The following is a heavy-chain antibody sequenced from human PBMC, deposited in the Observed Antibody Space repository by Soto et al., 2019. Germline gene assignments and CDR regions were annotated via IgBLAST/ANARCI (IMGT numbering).Heavy chain of an antibody. J-gene: IGHJ4*02. CDR1: GGSISSCY. Sequence: LSLTCTVSGGSISSCYWSWIRQPPGKGLEWVSLLYSGGGTTHSADSVEGRVTVSRDNSKNTMYLQISSLRDEDTAVYYCARTIIHYYFDSWGQGALVTVSS. CDR3: ARTIIHYYFDS. CDR2: LYSGGGTT. V-gene: IGHV3-53*01.